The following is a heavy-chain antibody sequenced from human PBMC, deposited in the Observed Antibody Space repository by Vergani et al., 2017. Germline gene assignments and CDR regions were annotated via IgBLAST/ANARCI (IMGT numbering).Heavy chain of an antibody. V-gene: IGHV3-21*01. CDR1: GFTFSSYS. CDR3: ARDPPLLWFGELLNQLYYYGMDV. D-gene: IGHD3-10*01. J-gene: IGHJ6*02. CDR2: ISSSSSYI. Sequence: EVQLVESGGGLVKPGGSLRLSCAASGFTFSSYSMNWVRQAPGKGLEWVSSISSSSSYIYYADSVKGQFTISRDNAKNSLYLQMNSLRAEDTAVYYCARDPPLLWFGELLNQLYYYGMDVWGQGTTVTVSS.